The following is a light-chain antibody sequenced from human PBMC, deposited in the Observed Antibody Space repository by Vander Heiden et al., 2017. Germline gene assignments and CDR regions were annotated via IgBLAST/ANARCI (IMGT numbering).Light chain of an antibody. Sequence: DIQVTHSPSSLSASVGDRVTITCQASQDISNYLNWYQHKPGKAPKLLIYDASSLVTGVPSRFSGSGSGTDFTFTISTLQPEDIATYYCQQYDHLPAFGGGTKVEIK. CDR2: DAS. V-gene: IGKV1-33*01. CDR1: QDISNY. CDR3: QQYDHLPA. J-gene: IGKJ4*01.